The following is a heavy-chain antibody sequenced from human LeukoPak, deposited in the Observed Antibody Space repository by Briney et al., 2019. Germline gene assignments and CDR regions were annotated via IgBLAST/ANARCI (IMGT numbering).Heavy chain of an antibody. CDR2: IYPGDSDT. D-gene: IGHD3-22*01. CDR1: GYSFTSYW. V-gene: IGHV5-51*01. J-gene: IGHJ4*02. Sequence: GESLKISCKGSGYSFTSYWIGWVRQMPGKGLEWMGIIYPGDSDTRYSPSFQGQVTISADKSISTAYLQWSSLKASDTAMYYCASSLNYYDSSGYYCGFDYWGQGTLVTVSS. CDR3: ASSLNYYDSSGYYCGFDY.